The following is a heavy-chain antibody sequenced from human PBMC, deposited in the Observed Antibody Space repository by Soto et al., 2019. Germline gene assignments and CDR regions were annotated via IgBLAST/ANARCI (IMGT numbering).Heavy chain of an antibody. Sequence: SETRSLTCAVSGGSISNGVYSWTWIRQPPGKGLEWIGYIYHSGSTYYNPSLNSRVTISVDRSKNQFSLKLSSVTAADTAVYYCARGGLSGYYDSSAFDYWGQGTLVTVSS. CDR3: ARGGLSGYYDSSAFDY. CDR1: GGSISNGVYS. V-gene: IGHV4-30-2*01. CDR2: IYHSGST. J-gene: IGHJ4*02. D-gene: IGHD3-22*01.